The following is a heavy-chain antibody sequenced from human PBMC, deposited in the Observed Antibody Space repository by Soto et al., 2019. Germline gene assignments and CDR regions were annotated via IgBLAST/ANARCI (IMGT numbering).Heavy chain of an antibody. Sequence: QLPLQESGSGLVKPSQTLSLTCAVSGGSISSGGYSWSWIRQPPGKGLEWIGYIYHSGSTYYNPSLKSRVTISVDRSKNQFSLKLSSVTAADTAVYYCARADRSSWYIDYWGQGTLVTVSS. CDR1: GGSISSGGYS. CDR3: ARADRSSWYIDY. D-gene: IGHD6-13*01. J-gene: IGHJ4*02. CDR2: IYHSGST. V-gene: IGHV4-30-2*01.